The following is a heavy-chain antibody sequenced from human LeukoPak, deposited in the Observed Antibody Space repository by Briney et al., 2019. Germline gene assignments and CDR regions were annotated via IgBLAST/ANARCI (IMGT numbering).Heavy chain of an antibody. J-gene: IGHJ4*02. CDR3: AREFGDYVDY. D-gene: IGHD3-10*01. V-gene: IGHV4-59*01. Sequence: PSETLSLTCTVSSGSISNYYWSWIRQPPGKGLEWIGYIYYSGSSKYNPSLKSRVTISVDTSKNQFSLRLSSVTAADTAVYYCAREFGDYVDYWGQGTLVTVSS. CDR2: IYYSGSS. CDR1: SGSISNYY.